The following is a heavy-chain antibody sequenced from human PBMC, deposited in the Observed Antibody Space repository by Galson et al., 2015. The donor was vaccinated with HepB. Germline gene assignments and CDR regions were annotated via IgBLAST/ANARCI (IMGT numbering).Heavy chain of an antibody. CDR1: GFTFSSYA. Sequence: SLRLSCAASGFTFSSYAMHWVRQAPGKGLEWVAVISYDGSNKYYADSVKGRFTISRDNSKNTLYLQMNSLRAEDTAVYYCAKDPRPTVTAEYFQHWGQGTLVTVSS. CDR2: ISYDGSNK. D-gene: IGHD4-17*01. V-gene: IGHV3-30*18. J-gene: IGHJ1*01. CDR3: AKDPRPTVTAEYFQH.